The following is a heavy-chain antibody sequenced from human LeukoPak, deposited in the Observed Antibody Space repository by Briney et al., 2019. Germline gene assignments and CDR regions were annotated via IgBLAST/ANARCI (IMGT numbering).Heavy chain of an antibody. V-gene: IGHV3-23*01. CDR1: GFTFRNYA. J-gene: IGHJ5*02. CDR2: IAARSGST. Sequence: GGSLRLSCAASGFTFRNYAMNWVRQAPGKGLEWVSSIAARSGSTYYADSVKGRFTISRDNSKNTLFLQMNSLRAEDTSLYYCAKAAYGDYVNWFDPWGQGTLVTVSS. CDR3: AKAAYGDYVNWFDP. D-gene: IGHD4-17*01.